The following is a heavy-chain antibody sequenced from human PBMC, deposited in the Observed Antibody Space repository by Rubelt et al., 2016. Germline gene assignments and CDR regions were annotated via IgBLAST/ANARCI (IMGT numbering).Heavy chain of an antibody. CDR2: IYYSGST. V-gene: IGHV4-39*07. CDR1: GGSISSSSYY. D-gene: IGHD1-7*01. Sequence: QLQLQESGPGLVKPSETLSLTCTVSGGSISSSSYYWGWIRQPPGKGLEWIGSIYYSGSTYYNPSLKSGVTISVDTSKNQFSLKLSSVTAADTAVYYCARDPRAGTTSFDYWGQGTLVTVSS. CDR3: ARDPRAGTTSFDY. J-gene: IGHJ4*02.